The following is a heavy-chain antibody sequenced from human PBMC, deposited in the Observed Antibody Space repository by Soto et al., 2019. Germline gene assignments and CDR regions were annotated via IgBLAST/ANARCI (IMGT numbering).Heavy chain of an antibody. J-gene: IGHJ5*01. Sequence: SETLSLTCTVSGGSISSGGYYWSWIRQYPGKGLEWIGYIYYSGSTYYNPSLKSRLSISVDTSKNQFSLNLSSVTAADTAVYYFARSRDGYNFDYWGHGTLGTVS. V-gene: IGHV4-31*03. D-gene: IGHD5-12*01. CDR2: IYYSGST. CDR1: GGSISSGGYY. CDR3: ARSRDGYNFDY.